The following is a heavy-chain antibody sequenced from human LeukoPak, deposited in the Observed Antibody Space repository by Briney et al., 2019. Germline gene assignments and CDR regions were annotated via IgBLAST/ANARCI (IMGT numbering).Heavy chain of an antibody. Sequence: SETLSLTCTVSGGSISSHYWSWIRQSPGKGLEWIGFMHYRGNSNSNPSLRNRVTISMDTSKNQFSLKMSSVTAADTAVYYCARLLSPGWFDPWGQGTLVTVSS. CDR2: MHYRGNS. V-gene: IGHV4-59*11. CDR1: GGSISSHY. J-gene: IGHJ5*02. CDR3: ARLLSPGWFDP. D-gene: IGHD2/OR15-2a*01.